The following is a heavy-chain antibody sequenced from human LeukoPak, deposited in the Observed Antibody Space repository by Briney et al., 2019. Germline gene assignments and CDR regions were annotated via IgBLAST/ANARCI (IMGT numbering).Heavy chain of an antibody. CDR1: GFTFSSYW. J-gene: IGHJ4*02. CDR2: IKQDGSDK. CDR3: ATASSTRKGFDY. D-gene: IGHD2-2*01. Sequence: TGGSLRLSCAASGFTFSSYWMSWVRQAPGKGLQWVANIKQDGSDKYYVDSVKGRFTISRDNAKNSLNLQMSSLRAEDTAVYYCATASSTRKGFDYWGQGTLVTVSS. V-gene: IGHV3-7*05.